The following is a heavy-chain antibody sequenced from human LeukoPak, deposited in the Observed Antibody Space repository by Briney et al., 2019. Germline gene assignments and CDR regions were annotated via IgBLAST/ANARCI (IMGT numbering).Heavy chain of an antibody. CDR1: GFTFSSYA. Sequence: GGSLRLSCAASGFTFSSYAMSWVRQAPGKGLEWVSYISSSSSTIYYADSVKGRFTISRDNAKNSLYLQMNSLRDEDTAVYYCARDWRTAMVPTKNSFDYWGQGTLVTVSS. V-gene: IGHV3-48*02. CDR3: ARDWRTAMVPTKNSFDY. CDR2: ISSSSSTI. J-gene: IGHJ4*02. D-gene: IGHD5-18*01.